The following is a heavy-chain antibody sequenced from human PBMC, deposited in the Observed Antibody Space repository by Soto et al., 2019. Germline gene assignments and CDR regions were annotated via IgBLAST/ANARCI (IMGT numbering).Heavy chain of an antibody. J-gene: IGHJ5*02. CDR1: GGSISSGDYY. Sequence: SETLSLTCTVSGGSISSGDYYWSWIRQPPGKGLEWIGYIYYSGSTYYNPSLKSRVTISVDTSKNQFSLKLSSVTAADTAVYYCARDVGKAENWFDPWGQGTLVTVS. CDR2: IYYSGST. V-gene: IGHV4-30-4*01. D-gene: IGHD1-26*01. CDR3: ARDVGKAENWFDP.